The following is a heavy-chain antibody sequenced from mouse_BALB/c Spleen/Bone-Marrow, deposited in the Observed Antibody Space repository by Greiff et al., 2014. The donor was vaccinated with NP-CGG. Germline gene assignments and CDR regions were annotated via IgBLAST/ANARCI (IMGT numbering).Heavy chain of an antibody. CDR1: GFNIKDTY. Sequence: AELVKPGASVKLSCTASGFNIKDTYMHWVKQRPEQGLEWIGRIDPANGNTKYDPKFQGKATITADTSSNTAYLQLSSLTSEDTAVYYCASYYYGHYFDYWGQGTTLTVSS. CDR3: ASYYYGHYFDY. CDR2: IDPANGNT. V-gene: IGHV14-3*02. D-gene: IGHD1-1*01. J-gene: IGHJ2*01.